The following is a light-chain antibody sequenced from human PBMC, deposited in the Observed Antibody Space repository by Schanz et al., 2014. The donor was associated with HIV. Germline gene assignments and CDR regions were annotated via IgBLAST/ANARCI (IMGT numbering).Light chain of an antibody. Sequence: DIQMTQSPSTLSASVGDRVTITCRASQSISSWLAWYQQKPGKAPKLLIYKASSLESGVPSRFSGSGSGTEFTLTISSLQPDDFATYYCQQYKSHSPFTFGQGTKIEIK. CDR3: QQYKSHSPFT. J-gene: IGKJ2*01. CDR2: KAS. V-gene: IGKV1-5*03. CDR1: QSISSW.